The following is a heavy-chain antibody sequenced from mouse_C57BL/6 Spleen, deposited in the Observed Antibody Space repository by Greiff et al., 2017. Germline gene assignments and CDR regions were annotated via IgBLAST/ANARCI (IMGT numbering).Heavy chain of an antibody. D-gene: IGHD1-1*01. Sequence: VQLVESGGDLVKPGGSLKLSCAASGFTFSSYGMSWVRPTPDKRLEWVATLSSGGSYTYYPDSVKGRFTISRDNAKNTLYLQMSSLKSEDTAMYYWARHDGSSYGWFAYWGQGTLVTVSA. J-gene: IGHJ3*01. CDR2: LSSGGSYT. V-gene: IGHV5-6*01. CDR3: ARHDGSSYGWFAY. CDR1: GFTFSSYG.